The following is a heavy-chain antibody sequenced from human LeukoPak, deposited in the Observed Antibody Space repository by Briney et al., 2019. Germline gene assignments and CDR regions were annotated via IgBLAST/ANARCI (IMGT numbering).Heavy chain of an antibody. D-gene: IGHD6-19*01. J-gene: IGHJ3*02. V-gene: IGHV3-33*01. CDR1: GFTFSSYG. CDR2: IWYDGSNK. Sequence: QSGGSLRLSCAASGFTFSSYGMHWVRQAPGKGLEWVAVIWYDGSNKYYADSVKGRFTISRDNSKITLYLQMNSLRAEDTAVYYCARDSDIGWSGGAFDIWGQGTMVTVSS. CDR3: ARDSDIGWSGGAFDI.